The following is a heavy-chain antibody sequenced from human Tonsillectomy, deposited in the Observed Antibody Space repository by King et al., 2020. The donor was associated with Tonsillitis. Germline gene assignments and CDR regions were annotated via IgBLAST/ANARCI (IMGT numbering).Heavy chain of an antibody. J-gene: IGHJ6*03. CDR1: GFTFSSFA. CDR3: AKLLRSGYHLYYMDV. CDR2: ISDSAGGT. D-gene: IGHD3-3*01. V-gene: IGHV3-23*04. Sequence: VQLVESGGGLVQPGGSLRLSCAASGFTFSSFAMTWVGQAPGLGLEWVSRISDSAGGTYYADSVNGRFTIPRDNSKNPLYLQVTGLRAEDTAVYYCAKLLRSGYHLYYMDVWGKGTTVTVSS.